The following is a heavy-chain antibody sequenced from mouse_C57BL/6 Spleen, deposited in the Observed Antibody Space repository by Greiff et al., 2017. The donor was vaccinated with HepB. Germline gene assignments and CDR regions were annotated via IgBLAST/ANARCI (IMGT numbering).Heavy chain of an antibody. D-gene: IGHD2-4*01. CDR1: GYTFTSYW. J-gene: IGHJ3*01. V-gene: IGHV1-55*01. CDR2: IYPGSGST. CDR3: ARGDDYAWFAY. Sequence: QVQLQQPGAELVKPGASVKMSCKASGYTFTSYWITWVKQRPGQGLEWIGDIYPGSGSTNYNEKFKSKATLTVATSSSTAYMQLSSLTSEDSAVYYCARGDDYAWFAYWGQGTLVTVSA.